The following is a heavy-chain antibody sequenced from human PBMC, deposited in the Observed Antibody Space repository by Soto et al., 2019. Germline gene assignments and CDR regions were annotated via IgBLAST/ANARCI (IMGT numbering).Heavy chain of an antibody. D-gene: IGHD4-17*01. CDR2: IYHSGTA. CDR1: GGSISDNW. CDR3: ARHVTVPRTRGFDY. Sequence: QVQLQESGPGLVKPSGTLSLTCAVAGGSISDNWWSWVRRAPGKGLEWIGEIYHSGTAYSNPSLTARAIILTEQPATQISRTLSSVTGADTDVYYCARHVTVPRTRGFDYWGQGAQVAVSS. J-gene: IGHJ4*02. V-gene: IGHV4-4*02.